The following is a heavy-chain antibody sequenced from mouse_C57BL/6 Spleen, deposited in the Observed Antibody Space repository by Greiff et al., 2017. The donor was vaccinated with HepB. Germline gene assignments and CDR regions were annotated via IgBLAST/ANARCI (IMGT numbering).Heavy chain of an antibody. CDR1: GYSITSGYY. CDR2: ISYDGSN. CDR3: AREGGRGFDY. V-gene: IGHV3-6*01. Sequence: DVKLQESGPGLVKPSQSLSLTCSVTGYSITSGYYWNWIRQFPGNKLEWMGYISYDGSNNYNPSLKNRISITRDTSKNQFFLKLNSVTTEDTATYDCAREGGRGFDYWGQGTTLTVSS. J-gene: IGHJ2*01. D-gene: IGHD3-3*01.